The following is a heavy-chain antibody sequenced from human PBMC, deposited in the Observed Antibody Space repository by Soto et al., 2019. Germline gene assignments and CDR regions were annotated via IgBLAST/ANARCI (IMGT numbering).Heavy chain of an antibody. CDR1: GYTFTSYD. V-gene: IGHV1-2*04. CDR2: MNPNSGGT. D-gene: IGHD5-18*01. J-gene: IGHJ6*02. CDR3: ARGEYSYGYYYYYGMDV. Sequence: AASVKVSCKSSGYTFTSYDINWVRQATGQGLEWMGWMNPNSGGTNYAQKFQGWVTMTRDTSISTAYMELSRLRSDDTAVYYCARGEYSYGYYYYYGMDVWGQGTTLTVSS.